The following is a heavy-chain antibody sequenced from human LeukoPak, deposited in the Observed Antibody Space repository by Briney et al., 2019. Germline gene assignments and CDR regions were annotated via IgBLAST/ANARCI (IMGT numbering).Heavy chain of an antibody. CDR1: GGSISSGGYY. V-gene: IGHV4-31*03. D-gene: IGHD2-2*01. CDR3: ARDRGCISTSCPPNCFDP. J-gene: IGHJ5*02. CDR2: IYYSGST. Sequence: SETLSLTCTVSGGSISSGGYYWSWIRQHPGKGLEWIGYIYYSGSTYYNPSLKSRVTISVDTSKNQFSLKLSSVTAADTAVYYCARDRGCISTSCPPNCFDPWGQEPRSPSPQ.